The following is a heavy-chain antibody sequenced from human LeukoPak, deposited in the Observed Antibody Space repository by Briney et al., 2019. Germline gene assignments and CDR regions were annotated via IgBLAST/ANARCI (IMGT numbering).Heavy chain of an antibody. J-gene: IGHJ6*04. D-gene: IGHD2-2*01. CDR2: ISGSGGST. CDR1: GFTFSSYA. V-gene: IGHV3-23*01. CDR3: ARDETDIVVVPAAMRGRYYYGMDV. Sequence: GGSLRLSCAASGFTFSSYAMSWVRQAPGKGLEWVSAISGSGGSTYYADSVKGRFTISRDNSKNTLYLQMNSLRAEDTAVYYCARDETDIVVVPAAMRGRYYYGMDVWGKGTTVTVSS.